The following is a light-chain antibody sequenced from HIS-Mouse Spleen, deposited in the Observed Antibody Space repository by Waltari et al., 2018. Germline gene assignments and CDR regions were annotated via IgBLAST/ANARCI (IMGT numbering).Light chain of an antibody. CDR3: AAWDDSLNGWV. Sequence: QSVLTQPPSASGTPGQRVTISCSGSSSNTGMHTLNWYQQLPGTAPKLLIYSNNQRPSGVPDRFSGSKSGTSASLAISGLQSEDEADYYCAAWDDSLNGWVFGGGTKLTVL. CDR2: SNN. CDR1: SSNTGMHT. J-gene: IGLJ3*02. V-gene: IGLV1-44*01.